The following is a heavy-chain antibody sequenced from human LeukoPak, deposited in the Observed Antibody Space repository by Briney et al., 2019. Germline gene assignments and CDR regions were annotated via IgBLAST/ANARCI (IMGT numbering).Heavy chain of an antibody. CDR3: ARDLGGRSGY. D-gene: IGHD1-26*01. CDR1: GFTFSSYW. CDR2: INEDGSTT. Sequence: GGSLRLSCAASGFTFSSYWMHWVRQAPGKGLVWVSRINEDGSTTNYADSVKGRFTISRDNAKNTLYLQMNSLRAEDTAVYYCARDLGGRSGYWGQGTLVTVSS. V-gene: IGHV3-74*01. J-gene: IGHJ4*02.